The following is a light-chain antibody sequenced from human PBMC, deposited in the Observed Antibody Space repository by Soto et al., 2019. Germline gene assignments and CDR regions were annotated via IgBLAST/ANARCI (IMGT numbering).Light chain of an antibody. CDR2: DVS. Sequence: QSVLTQPRSVSGSPGQSVTLSCTGTSSDVGGYDYVSWYQQHPDKARKLIIYDVSRRPSGVPDRFSGSKSDNTASLTSSGLQAEDDADYYCCSYAGNSRVFGTGTKLTVL. V-gene: IGLV2-11*01. CDR1: SSDVGGYDY. CDR3: CSYAGNSRV. J-gene: IGLJ1*01.